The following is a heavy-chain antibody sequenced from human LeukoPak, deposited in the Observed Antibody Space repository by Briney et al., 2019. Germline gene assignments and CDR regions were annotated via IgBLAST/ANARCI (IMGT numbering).Heavy chain of an antibody. J-gene: IGHJ6*03. Sequence: GASVKVSCKASGYTFTSYYMHWVRQAPGQGLEWMGIINPSGGSTSYAQKFQGRVTMTRDTSTSTAYMELSRLRSDDTAVYYCARNYYDSSGDYYYYYYMDVWGKGTTVTVSS. CDR3: ARNYYDSSGDYYYYYYMDV. CDR1: GYTFTSYY. D-gene: IGHD3-22*01. CDR2: INPSGGST. V-gene: IGHV1-46*01.